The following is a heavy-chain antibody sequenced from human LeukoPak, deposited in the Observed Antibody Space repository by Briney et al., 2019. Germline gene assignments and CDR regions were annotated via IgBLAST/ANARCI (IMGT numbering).Heavy chain of an antibody. V-gene: IGHV3-23*01. J-gene: IGHJ5*02. CDR1: GFTFSTYG. CDR3: ARGIGFDP. CDR2: ISGSGDST. Sequence: PGGSLRLSCAGSGFTFSTYGMSWVRQAPNKGLEWLSTISGSGDSTYYADSVKGRFTISRDNPKNSLYLQMNSLRAEDTAVYYCARGIGFDPWGQGTLVTVAS.